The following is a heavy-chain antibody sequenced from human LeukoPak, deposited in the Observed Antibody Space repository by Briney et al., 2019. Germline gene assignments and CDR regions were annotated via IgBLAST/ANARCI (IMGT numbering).Heavy chain of an antibody. CDR1: GFTFNRFY. CDR2: ISYDGSNK. V-gene: IGHV3-30*03. CDR3: ARAPPYGMDV. J-gene: IGHJ6*02. Sequence: GGSLRLSCSASGFTFNRFYLHWVRQAPGKGLEWVAVISYDGSNKYYADSVKGRFTISRDNSKNTLYLQMNSLRAEDTAVYYCARAPPYGMDVWGQGTLVTVSS.